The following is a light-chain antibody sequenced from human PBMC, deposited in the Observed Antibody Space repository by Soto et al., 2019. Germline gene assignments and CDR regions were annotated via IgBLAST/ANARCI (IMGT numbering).Light chain of an antibody. CDR3: SSYISSGVV. J-gene: IGLJ2*01. V-gene: IGLV2-14*01. CDR1: SSDVGGYNY. Sequence: QSALTQPASVSGSPGQSIIISCTGTSSDVGGYNYVSWYQQHPGKAPKLMIYEVSNRPSGISDRFSGSKSGNTASLTISGLQADDEADYYCSSYISSGVVFGGGTKLTVL. CDR2: EVS.